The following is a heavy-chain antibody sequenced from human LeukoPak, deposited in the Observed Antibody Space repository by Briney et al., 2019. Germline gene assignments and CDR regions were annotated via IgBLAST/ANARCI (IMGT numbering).Heavy chain of an antibody. CDR3: ARDYTYYYDSSGYWGY. CDR1: GYSISSGYY. J-gene: IGHJ4*02. CDR2: IDHSGST. D-gene: IGHD3-22*01. Sequence: SETLSLTCTVSGYSISSGYYWGWIRQPPGKGLEWTGSIDHSGSTYYNPSLKSRVTISVDTSKNQFSLKLSSVTAADTAVYYCARDYTYYYDSSGYWGYWGQGTLVTVSS. V-gene: IGHV4-38-2*02.